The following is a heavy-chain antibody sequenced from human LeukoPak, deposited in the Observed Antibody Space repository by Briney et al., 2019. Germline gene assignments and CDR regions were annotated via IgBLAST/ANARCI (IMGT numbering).Heavy chain of an antibody. CDR3: ARTSRTAVAGTGRGYNWFDP. V-gene: IGHV4-38-2*02. Sequence: SETLSLTCSVSGYSISSGYYWGWIRQPPGKGLEWIGSIYQSGSTYYNPSLKSRVTISVDTSKNQFSLNLTSVTAADTAVYYCARTSRTAVAGTGRGYNWFDPWGQGILVTVSS. CDR2: IYQSGST. D-gene: IGHD6-19*01. CDR1: GYSISSGYY. J-gene: IGHJ5*02.